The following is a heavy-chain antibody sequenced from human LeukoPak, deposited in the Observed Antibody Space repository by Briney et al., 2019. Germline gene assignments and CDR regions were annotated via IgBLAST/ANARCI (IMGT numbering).Heavy chain of an antibody. D-gene: IGHD2-15*01. CDR1: GGSFSGYY. Sequence: SETLSLTCAVYGGSFSGYYWSWIRQHPGKGLEWIGYIYYSGSTYYNPSLKSRVTISVDTSKNQFSLKLSSVTAADTAVYYCARFLGYCSGGSCYRHWFDPWGQGTLVTVSS. J-gene: IGHJ5*02. V-gene: IGHV4-31*11. CDR2: IYYSGST. CDR3: ARFLGYCSGGSCYRHWFDP.